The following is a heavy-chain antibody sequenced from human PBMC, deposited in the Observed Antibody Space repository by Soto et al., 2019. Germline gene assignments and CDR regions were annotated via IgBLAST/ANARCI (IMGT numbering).Heavy chain of an antibody. V-gene: IGHV1-58*01. CDR2: IVVGSGNT. D-gene: IGHD2-15*01. Sequence: ASVKVSCKASGFTFTSSAVQWVRQARGQRLEWIGWIVVGSGNTNYAQKFQERVTITRDMSTSTAYMELSSLRSEDTAVYYCAALICSGGSCYSDYWGQGTLVTVSS. CDR3: AALICSGGSCYSDY. J-gene: IGHJ4*02. CDR1: GFTFTSSA.